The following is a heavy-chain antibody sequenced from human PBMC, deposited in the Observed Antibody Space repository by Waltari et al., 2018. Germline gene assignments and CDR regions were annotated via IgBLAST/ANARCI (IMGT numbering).Heavy chain of an antibody. CDR1: GGSFSGYY. CDR2: INHSGST. D-gene: IGHD6-19*01. V-gene: IGHV4-34*01. Sequence: QVQLQQWGAGLLKPSETLSLTCAVYGGSFSGYYWSWIRQPPGKGLEWIGEINHSGSTNYNPSLKSRVTLSVDTSKNQFSLKLSSVTAADTAVFYCARKTHIAVAGTYYYYMDVWGKGTTVTISS. CDR3: ARKTHIAVAGTYYYYMDV. J-gene: IGHJ6*03.